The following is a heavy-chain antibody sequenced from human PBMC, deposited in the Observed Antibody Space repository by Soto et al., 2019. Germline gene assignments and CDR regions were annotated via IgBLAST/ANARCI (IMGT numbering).Heavy chain of an antibody. Sequence: QVQLVESGGGVVQPGRSLRLSCVASGFTLSNTGMHWVRQAPAKGLEWVAMISHDGSNTYYGDSVKGRFTISRDNSWNTLYLQMDSLRPEDTSVYYCAKDWGSSGWFNWFDPWGQGTLVTVSS. CDR3: AKDWGSSGWFNWFDP. CDR2: ISHDGSNT. J-gene: IGHJ5*02. D-gene: IGHD6-19*01. V-gene: IGHV3-30*18. CDR1: GFTLSNTG.